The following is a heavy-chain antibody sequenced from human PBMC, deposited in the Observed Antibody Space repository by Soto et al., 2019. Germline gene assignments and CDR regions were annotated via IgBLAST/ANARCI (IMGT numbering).Heavy chain of an antibody. Sequence: SETLSLTCTVSGSSISSYYWNWIRQPPGKGLEWIGYIYYSGSTNYNPSLKSRVTISVDTSKNQFSLRLSSVTAADTAVYYCARRRQLGGTFFFDYWGQGAMVTVSS. D-gene: IGHD3-10*01. J-gene: IGHJ4*02. CDR1: GSSISSYY. V-gene: IGHV4-59*01. CDR2: IYYSGST. CDR3: ARRRQLGGTFFFDY.